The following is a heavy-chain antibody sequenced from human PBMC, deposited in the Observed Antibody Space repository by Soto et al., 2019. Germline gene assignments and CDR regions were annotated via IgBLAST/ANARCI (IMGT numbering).Heavy chain of an antibody. CDR3: ARLPRDCNKTSCYYADH. CDR2: MYPGDSDT. V-gene: IGHV5-51*01. Sequence: GESLKISCRGSGYDFNTNWFGWVRQLPGKGLEWVGIMYPGDSDTRYNPSLQGRVTLSVDLTVSTAFLQWRSLKTSDTGMYFCARLPRDCNKTSCYYADHWGHGTQVTVSS. J-gene: IGHJ4*01. D-gene: IGHD3-3*01. CDR1: GYDFNTNW.